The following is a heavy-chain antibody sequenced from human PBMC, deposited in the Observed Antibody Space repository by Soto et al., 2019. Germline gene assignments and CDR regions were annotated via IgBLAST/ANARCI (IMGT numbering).Heavy chain of an antibody. V-gene: IGHV1-8*01. J-gene: IGHJ4*02. CDR1: GNTFTSYD. Sequence: QVQLVQSGAEVKKPGASVKVSCKASGNTFTSYDINWVRQATGHGLEWMGWINPNSGNIGYAQKFQGRFTMTRDTAIRTAYMEVSRLRSDEPAVYYCARGRASGSYYLLDYWGQGTLVTVSS. CDR2: INPNSGNI. CDR3: ARGRASGSYYLLDY. D-gene: IGHD3-10*01.